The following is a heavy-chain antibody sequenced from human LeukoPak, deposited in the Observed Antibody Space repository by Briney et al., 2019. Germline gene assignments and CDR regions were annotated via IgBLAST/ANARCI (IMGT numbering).Heavy chain of an antibody. CDR3: ARVEDYDILTGFDY. Sequence: GGSLRLSCAASGFTFSSYSMNWVGQAPGKGLEWVSSISSSSSYIYYADSVKGRFTISRDNAKNSLYLQMNSLRAEDTAVYYCARVEDYDILTGFDYWGQGTLVTVSS. D-gene: IGHD3-9*01. V-gene: IGHV3-21*01. CDR1: GFTFSSYS. J-gene: IGHJ4*02. CDR2: ISSSSSYI.